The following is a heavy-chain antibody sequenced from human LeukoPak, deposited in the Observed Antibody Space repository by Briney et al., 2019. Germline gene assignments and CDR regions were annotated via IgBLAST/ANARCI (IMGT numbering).Heavy chain of an antibody. V-gene: IGHV1-8*01. Sequence: GASVKVSCKASGYTFTSYDINWVRQAPGQGLEWMGWMNPNSGNTGYAQKFQGRVTITADESTSTAYMELSSLRSEDTAVYYCARGSCSSTSCYHNWFDPWGQGTLVSVSS. D-gene: IGHD2-2*01. CDR3: ARGSCSSTSCYHNWFDP. CDR1: GYTFTSYD. J-gene: IGHJ5*02. CDR2: MNPNSGNT.